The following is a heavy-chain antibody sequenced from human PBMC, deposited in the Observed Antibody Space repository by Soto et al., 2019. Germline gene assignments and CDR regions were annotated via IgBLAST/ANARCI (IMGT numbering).Heavy chain of an antibody. J-gene: IGHJ4*02. V-gene: IGHV1-69*01. Sequence: QVQLVQSGAEVKKPGSSVKVSCKASGGTFSSYAISWVRQAPGQWLEWMGGIIPIFGTANYAQKFQGRVTITADESTSTAYMELISLRSEDTAVYYCARDREYSSSPFCFDYWGQGTLVTVSS. CDR3: ARDREYSSSPFCFDY. CDR2: IIPIFGTA. CDR1: GGTFSSYA. D-gene: IGHD6-6*01.